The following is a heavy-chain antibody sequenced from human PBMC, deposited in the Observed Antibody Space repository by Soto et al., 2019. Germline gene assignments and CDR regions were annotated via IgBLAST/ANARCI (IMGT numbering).Heavy chain of an antibody. CDR2: IYWDDDT. Sequence: QITLQESGPTLVKPTQTLTLTCTFYGFSLTTHGVGVGWIRQPPGKALEWLGIIYWDDDTRYSPSLKSRLTITKDTSKSQVVLTMSNMDPVDSATYYCEHQLRKFLEKYDVEYWGQGTMVTVTS. V-gene: IGHV2-5*02. J-gene: IGHJ4*02. CDR3: EHQLRKFLEKYDVEY. CDR1: GFSLTTHGVG. D-gene: IGHD3-3*01.